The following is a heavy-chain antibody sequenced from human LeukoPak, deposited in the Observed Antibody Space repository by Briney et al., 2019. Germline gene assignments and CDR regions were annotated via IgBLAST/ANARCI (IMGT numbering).Heavy chain of an antibody. Sequence: SVKVSCKASGGTFSSYTISWVRQAPGQGLEWMGRIFPILGIANYAQKFQGRVTITADKSTSTAYMELSSLRSEDTAVYYCASSRYRRDGYPEFDYWGQGTLVTVSS. CDR1: GGTFSSYT. D-gene: IGHD5-24*01. CDR3: ASSRYRRDGYPEFDY. V-gene: IGHV1-69*02. J-gene: IGHJ4*02. CDR2: IFPILGIA.